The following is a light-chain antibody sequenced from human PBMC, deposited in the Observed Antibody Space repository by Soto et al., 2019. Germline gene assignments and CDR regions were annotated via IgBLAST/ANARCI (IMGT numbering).Light chain of an antibody. CDR2: AAS. J-gene: IGKJ3*01. V-gene: IGKV1-39*01. CDR1: QSISSY. Sequence: DIQMTQSPSSLSASVGDRVTITCRASQSISSYLNWYQQKPGKAPKLLIYAASSLQSGVPSRFSGSGSGTDFTLTISSLQPEDFATYYCQQSYSTIRTFGPGTKVD. CDR3: QQSYSTIRT.